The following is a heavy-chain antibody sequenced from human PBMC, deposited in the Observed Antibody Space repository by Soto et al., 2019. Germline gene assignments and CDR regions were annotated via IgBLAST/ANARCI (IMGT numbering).Heavy chain of an antibody. J-gene: IGHJ4*02. D-gene: IGHD3-10*01. Sequence: GGSLRLSCAASGFTFSRYTMHWVRQVPGKGLEWLAFIRDDGNNKYYADSVKGQFTISRDNSKNTLYLQINSLRTEDTAVYYCARDDEGGSDCDLGYWGQGTLVTVSS. CDR2: IRDDGNNK. CDR3: ARDDEGGSDCDLGY. CDR1: GFTFSRYT. V-gene: IGHV3-30-3*01.